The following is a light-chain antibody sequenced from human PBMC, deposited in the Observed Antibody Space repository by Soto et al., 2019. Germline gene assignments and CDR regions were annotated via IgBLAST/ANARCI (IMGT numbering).Light chain of an antibody. V-gene: IGLV3-1*01. CDR3: QSWDSNTVV. CDR2: QDT. J-gene: IGLJ2*01. CDR1: KLGSQF. Sequence: SYELTQPPSVSVSPGQTATITCSGRKLGSQFAAWYQQMPGQSPLLVIYQDTKRPSGIPERFSGANSGNTATLTISGTQPMDEADYYCQSWDSNTVVFGGGTKVTVL.